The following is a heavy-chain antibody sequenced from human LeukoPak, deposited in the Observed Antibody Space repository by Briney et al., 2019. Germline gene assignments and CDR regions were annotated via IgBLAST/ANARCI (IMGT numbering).Heavy chain of an antibody. J-gene: IGHJ4*02. CDR1: GFTFSSYA. CDR2: ISYDGSNK. V-gene: IGHV3-30-3*01. CDR3: ARGPDTAMLPPYYFDY. Sequence: GGSLRLSCAASGFTFSSYAMHWVRQAPGKGLEWVAVISYDGSNKYYADSVKGRFTISGDNSKNTLYLQMNSLRAEDTAVYYCARGPDTAMLPPYYFDYWGQGTLVTVSS. D-gene: IGHD5-18*01.